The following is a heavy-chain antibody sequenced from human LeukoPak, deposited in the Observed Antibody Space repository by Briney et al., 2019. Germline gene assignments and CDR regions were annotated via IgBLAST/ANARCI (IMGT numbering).Heavy chain of an antibody. Sequence: GGSLRLSCAASGFTFSSYEMNWVRQAPGKGLEWVSYISSSGSTIYYADSVKVRFTISRDNAKNSLYLQMNSLRADDTAVYYCARGGGSSWYTQRTRFDPWGQGTLVTVSS. V-gene: IGHV3-48*03. CDR1: GFTFSSYE. CDR2: ISSSGSTI. D-gene: IGHD6-13*01. CDR3: ARGGGSSWYTQRTRFDP. J-gene: IGHJ5*02.